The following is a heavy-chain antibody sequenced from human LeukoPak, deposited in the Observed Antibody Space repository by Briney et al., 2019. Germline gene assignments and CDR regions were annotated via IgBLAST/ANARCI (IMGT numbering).Heavy chain of an antibody. CDR1: GGSFSGYY. CDR3: ARQNLEVVPAAIGNYFDY. J-gene: IGHJ4*02. Sequence: SETLSLTCAVYGGSFSGYYWSWIRQPPGKGLEWIGEINHSGSTNYNPSLKSRVTISVDTSKNQFSLKLSSVTAADTAVYYCARQNLEVVPAAIGNYFDYWGQGTLVTVSS. V-gene: IGHV4-34*01. D-gene: IGHD2-2*01. CDR2: INHSGST.